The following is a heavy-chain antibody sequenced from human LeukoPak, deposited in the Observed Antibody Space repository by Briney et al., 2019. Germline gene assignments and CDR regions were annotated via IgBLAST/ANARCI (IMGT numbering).Heavy chain of an antibody. D-gene: IGHD6-19*01. CDR1: GFAFNVYA. CDR2: INANSGTT. Sequence: GGSLRLSRAASGFAFNVYAMSWLRQPPGKELEWVSTINANSGTTSYAASVRGRFSISRDNSKSTLYLQLSTLRADDTATYYCAKPISGGLAVTADWFHPWGQGTLVVVSS. V-gene: IGHV3-23*01. CDR3: AKPISGGLAVTADWFHP. J-gene: IGHJ5*01.